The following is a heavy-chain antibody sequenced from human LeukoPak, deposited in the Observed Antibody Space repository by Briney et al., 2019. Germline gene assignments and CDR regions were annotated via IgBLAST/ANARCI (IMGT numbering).Heavy chain of an antibody. J-gene: IGHJ5*02. CDR1: GGSISSSSYY. CDR3: ARRGVMRWFDP. Sequence: KSSETLSLTCTVSGGSISSSSYYWGWIRQPPGKGLEWIGSIYYSGSTYYNPSFKSRVTISVDTSKNQFSLKLSSVTAADTAVYYCARRGVMRWFDPWGQGTLVTVSS. CDR2: IYYSGST. D-gene: IGHD3-16*01. V-gene: IGHV4-39*07.